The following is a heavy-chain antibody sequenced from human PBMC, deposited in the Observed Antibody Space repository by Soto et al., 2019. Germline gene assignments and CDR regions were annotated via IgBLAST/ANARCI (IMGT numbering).Heavy chain of an antibody. J-gene: IGHJ5*02. D-gene: IGHD4-17*01. CDR1: GGSISSGGYY. V-gene: IGHV4-31*03. Sequence: QVQLQESGPGLVKPSQTLSLTCTVSGGSISSGGYYWSWIRQHPGKGLEWIGYLYYSGSTYYNPSLKSRVTISVDTSKNQFSLKLSSVTAADTAVYYCARDNQGSDYAFYWFDPWGQGTLVTVSS. CDR2: LYYSGST. CDR3: ARDNQGSDYAFYWFDP.